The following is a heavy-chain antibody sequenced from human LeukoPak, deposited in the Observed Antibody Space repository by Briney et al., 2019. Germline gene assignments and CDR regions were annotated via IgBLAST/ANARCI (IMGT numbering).Heavy chain of an antibody. CDR3: AREAYSSTSGYYYGLDV. Sequence: NSGGSLRLSCAASGFTFSSHSMNWVRQAPGKGLEWVSSISATSTYIHYADSVKGRFTIYTDNAKNSLYLQMNTLRAEDTAVYYCAREAYSSTSGYYYGLDVWGQGTTVTVSS. D-gene: IGHD6-13*01. V-gene: IGHV3-21*01. J-gene: IGHJ6*02. CDR2: ISATSTYI. CDR1: GFTFSSHS.